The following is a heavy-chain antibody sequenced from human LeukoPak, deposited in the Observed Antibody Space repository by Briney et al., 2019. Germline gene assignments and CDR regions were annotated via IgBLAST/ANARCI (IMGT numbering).Heavy chain of an antibody. D-gene: IGHD6-19*01. CDR1: GFTFSSYA. CDR3: AKDRFSSGWLVDAFDI. Sequence: GGSLRLSCAASGFTFSSYAMSWVRQAPGKGLEWVSAISGSGGSTYYADSVKGRFTISRDNSKNTLYLQMNSLRAEDTAVYYCAKDRFSSGWLVDAFDIWGQGTMVTVSS. J-gene: IGHJ3*02. CDR2: ISGSGGST. V-gene: IGHV3-23*01.